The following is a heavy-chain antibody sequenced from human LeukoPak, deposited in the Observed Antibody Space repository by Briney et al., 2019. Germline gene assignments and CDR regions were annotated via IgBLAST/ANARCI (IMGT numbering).Heavy chain of an antibody. V-gene: IGHV3-48*01. J-gene: IGHJ4*02. Sequence: GGSLRLSCAASRFTFSNYGVNWVRQAPGKGLEWVSYINSRSSTIYYADSVRGRFTISRDNAKNSLYLQMNSLRAEDTAVYYCARESYPIDYWGQGTLVTVSS. D-gene: IGHD5-18*01. CDR1: RFTFSNYG. CDR3: ARESYPIDY. CDR2: INSRSSTI.